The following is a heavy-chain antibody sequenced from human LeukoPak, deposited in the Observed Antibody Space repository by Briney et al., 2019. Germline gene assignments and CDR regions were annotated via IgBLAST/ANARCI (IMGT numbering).Heavy chain of an antibody. CDR2: IIPIFGTA. CDR1: GGTFSSYA. D-gene: IGHD6-19*01. Sequence: RASVKVSCKASGGTFSSYAISWVRQAPGQGLEWMGGIIPIFGTANYAQKFQGRVTITADESTSTAYMELSSLRSEDTAVYYCARAAVHYYYYYMDVWGKGTTVTVSS. J-gene: IGHJ6*03. V-gene: IGHV1-69*13. CDR3: ARAAVHYYYYYMDV.